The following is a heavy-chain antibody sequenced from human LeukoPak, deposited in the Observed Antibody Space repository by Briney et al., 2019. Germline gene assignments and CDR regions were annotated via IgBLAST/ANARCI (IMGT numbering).Heavy chain of an antibody. CDR1: GGSFSGYY. J-gene: IGHJ3*02. V-gene: IGHV4-34*01. CDR3: ARGGLGGAFDI. D-gene: IGHD3-16*01. CDR2: INHSGST. Sequence: PSETPSLTCAVYGGSFSGYYWSWIRQPPGKGLEWIGEINHSGSTNYNPSLKSRVTISVDTSKNQFSLKLSSVTAADTAVYYCARGGLGGAFDIWGQGTMVTVSS.